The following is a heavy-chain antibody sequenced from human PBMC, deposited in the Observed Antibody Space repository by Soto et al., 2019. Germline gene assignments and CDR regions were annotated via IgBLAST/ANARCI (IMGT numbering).Heavy chain of an antibody. Sequence: EVQLVESGGGLVQPGGSLRLSCAASGFTVSSNYMSWVRQAPGKGLEWVSVIYSGGSTYYADSVKGRFTISRHNSKNTLYLHMNSLRAEDTGVYYCARASSGVYVGVDVWGQGTTVSVSS. V-gene: IGHV3-53*04. D-gene: IGHD4-17*01. J-gene: IGHJ6*01. CDR2: IYSGGST. CDR1: GFTVSSNY. CDR3: ARASSGVYVGVDV.